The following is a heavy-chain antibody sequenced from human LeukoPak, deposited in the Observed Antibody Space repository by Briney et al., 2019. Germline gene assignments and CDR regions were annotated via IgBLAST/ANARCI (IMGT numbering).Heavy chain of an antibody. D-gene: IGHD3-10*01. CDR3: ARDSGYSGSSDY. Sequence: GGSLRLSCAASGFTFSSYVMNWVRQAPGKGLEWVSGISDSGGGTYYADSVKGRFTISRDNSKNTLYLQMNSLRAEDTAVYYCARDSGYSGSSDYWGQGTLVTVSS. CDR1: GFTFSSYV. V-gene: IGHV3-23*01. CDR2: ISDSGGGT. J-gene: IGHJ4*02.